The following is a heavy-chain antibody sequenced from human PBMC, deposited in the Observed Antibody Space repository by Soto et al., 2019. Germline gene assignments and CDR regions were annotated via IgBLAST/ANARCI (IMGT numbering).Heavy chain of an antibody. CDR3: ARLCTGSTSCYTYFYYGMDV. D-gene: IGHD2-2*01. CDR2: IYPGDSDT. J-gene: IGHJ6*02. V-gene: IGHV5-51*01. Sequence: GGSLKISCKGSGYSFTSYRIGWVRQMPGKGLEWMGIIYPGDSDTRYRPSFQGQITISADKSISTAYLQWSSLKASATAMYYFARLCTGSTSCYTYFYYGMDVWGQGTTVTVSS. CDR1: GYSFTSYR.